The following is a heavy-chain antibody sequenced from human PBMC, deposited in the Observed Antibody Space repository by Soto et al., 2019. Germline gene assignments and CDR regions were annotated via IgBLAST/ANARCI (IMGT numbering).Heavy chain of an antibody. Sequence: SETLSLTCAVYVGSFSGYYWSWIRQPPGKGLEWIGEINHSGSTNYNPSLKSRVTISVDTSKNQFSLKLSSVTAADTAVYYCARGQRLDAFDIWGQGTMVTVSS. D-gene: IGHD6-19*01. CDR2: INHSGST. CDR1: VGSFSGYY. J-gene: IGHJ3*02. V-gene: IGHV4-34*01. CDR3: ARGQRLDAFDI.